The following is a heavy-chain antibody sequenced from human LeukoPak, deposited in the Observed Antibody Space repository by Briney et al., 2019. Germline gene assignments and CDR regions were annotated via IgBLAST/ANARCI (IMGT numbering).Heavy chain of an antibody. Sequence: GGSLRLSCVASGFTFGKYWMSWVRQAPGKGLEWMAVTSSDLNVKLYADSVKGRFTISRDNSRSTLYLQMNSLRPEDTAIYYCAREGYYGSGSPPSLYFDYWGQGTLVTVSS. D-gene: IGHD3-10*01. CDR1: GFTFGKYW. V-gene: IGHV3-30*03. CDR2: TSSDLNVK. J-gene: IGHJ4*02. CDR3: AREGYYGSGSPPSLYFDY.